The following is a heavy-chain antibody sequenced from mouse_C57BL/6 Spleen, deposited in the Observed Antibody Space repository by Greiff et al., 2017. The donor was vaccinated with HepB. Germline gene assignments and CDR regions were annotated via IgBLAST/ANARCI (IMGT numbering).Heavy chain of an antibody. V-gene: IGHV1-82*01. CDR3: ARAGGNYYYAMDS. CDR2: IYLGDGDT. Sequence: VQLVESGPELVKPGASVKISCKASGYAFSSSWMNWVKQRPGTGLERIGRIYLGDGDTNYNGTLKGKATLTAGNSSSTAYMQLSSLTSEDSAVYFCARAGGNYYYAMDSLSKGTSVTVSS. CDR1: GYAFSSSW. J-gene: IGHJ4*01. D-gene: IGHD2-1*01.